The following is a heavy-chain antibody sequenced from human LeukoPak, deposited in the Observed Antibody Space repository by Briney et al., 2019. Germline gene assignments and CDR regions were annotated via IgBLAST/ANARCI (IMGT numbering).Heavy chain of an antibody. D-gene: IGHD2-2*01. CDR2: IYHSGST. Sequence: NPSETLSLTCAVSGYSISSGYYWGWIRQPPGKGLEWIGSIYHSGSTYYNPSLKSRVTISVGTSKNQFSLKLSSVTAADTAVYYCARVWCSSTSCYYFDYWGQGTLVTVSS. CDR1: GYSISSGYY. V-gene: IGHV4-38-2*01. CDR3: ARVWCSSTSCYYFDY. J-gene: IGHJ4*02.